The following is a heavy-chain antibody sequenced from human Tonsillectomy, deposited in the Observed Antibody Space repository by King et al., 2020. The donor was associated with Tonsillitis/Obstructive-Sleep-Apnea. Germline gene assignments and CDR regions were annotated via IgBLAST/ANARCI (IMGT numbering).Heavy chain of an antibody. Sequence: VQLQQWGAGLLKPSETLSLTCAVYGGSFSGYYWSWIRQPPGKGLEWIGEINHSGSTNYNPSLKSRVTISVDTSKNQFSLKLSSVTAADTAVYYCARSSNFWSGYSRGDAFDIWGQGTMVTVSS. J-gene: IGHJ3*02. V-gene: IGHV4-34*01. CDR1: GGSFSGYY. CDR3: ARSSNFWSGYSRGDAFDI. CDR2: INHSGST. D-gene: IGHD3-3*01.